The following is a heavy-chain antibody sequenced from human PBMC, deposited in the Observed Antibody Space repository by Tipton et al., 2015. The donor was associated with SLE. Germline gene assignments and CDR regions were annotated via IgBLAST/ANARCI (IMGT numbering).Heavy chain of an antibody. CDR2: ISSSSSYI. V-gene: IGHV3-21*01. Sequence: SLRLSCAASGFTFSSYSMNWVRQAPGKGLEWVSSISSSSSYIYYADSLRGRFTISRDNAKNSLYLQMNNLKAEDTAVYYCARENWWKFDSWGQGTLVTVSS. CDR1: GFTFSSYS. CDR3: ARENWWKFDS. J-gene: IGHJ5*01. D-gene: IGHD2-15*01.